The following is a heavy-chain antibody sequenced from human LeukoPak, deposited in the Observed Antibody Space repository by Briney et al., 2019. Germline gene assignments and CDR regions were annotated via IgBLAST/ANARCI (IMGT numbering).Heavy chain of an antibody. D-gene: IGHD2-2*01. Sequence: ASVKVSCKASGYTFTGYYMHWVRQAPGQGLEWMGWINPNSGGTNYAQKFQGRVTMTRDTSISTAYMELSRLRSDDTAVYYCARAHIVVVPADADNWFDPWGQGTLVTASS. CDR1: GYTFTGYY. J-gene: IGHJ5*02. CDR3: ARAHIVVVPADADNWFDP. V-gene: IGHV1-2*02. CDR2: INPNSGGT.